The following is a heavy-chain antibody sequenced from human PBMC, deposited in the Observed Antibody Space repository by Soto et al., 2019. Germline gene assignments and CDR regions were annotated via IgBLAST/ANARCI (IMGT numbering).Heavy chain of an antibody. Sequence: GGSLRLSCAASGFTFSSYGMHWVRQAPGKGLEWVAVIWYDGSNKYYADSVKGRFTISRDNSKNTLYLQMNSLRAEDTAVYYCARDRDYSNYKFSAFDYWGQGTLVTVSS. CDR1: GFTFSSYG. CDR2: IWYDGSNK. D-gene: IGHD4-4*01. CDR3: ARDRDYSNYKFSAFDY. V-gene: IGHV3-33*01. J-gene: IGHJ4*02.